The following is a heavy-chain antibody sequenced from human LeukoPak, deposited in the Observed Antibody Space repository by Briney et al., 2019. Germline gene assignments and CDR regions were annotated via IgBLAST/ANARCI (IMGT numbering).Heavy chain of an antibody. CDR3: ARGSAYYESSGQVPFDY. J-gene: IGHJ4*02. Sequence: SETLSLTCTVSGGSISSGGYYWSWIRQHPGKGLEWIGYIYYSGSTYYNPSLKSRVTISVDRSKNQFSLKLSSVTAADTAVYYCARGSAYYESSGQVPFDYWGQGTLVTVSS. D-gene: IGHD3-22*01. CDR1: GGSISSGGYY. V-gene: IGHV4-31*03. CDR2: IYYSGST.